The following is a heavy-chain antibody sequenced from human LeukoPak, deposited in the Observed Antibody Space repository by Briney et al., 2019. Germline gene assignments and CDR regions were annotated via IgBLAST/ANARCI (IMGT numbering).Heavy chain of an antibody. CDR1: GFTFSSYW. CDR2: INQDESEK. Sequence: PGGSLRLSCAASGFTFSSYWMNWVRQAPGKGLEWVANINQDESEKYYVDSVKGRFTISRDNAKNSLYLQMNSLRAEDTAVYYCARIDKSDDAFDIWGQGTMVTVSS. CDR3: ARIDKSDDAFDI. J-gene: IGHJ3*02. V-gene: IGHV3-7*01.